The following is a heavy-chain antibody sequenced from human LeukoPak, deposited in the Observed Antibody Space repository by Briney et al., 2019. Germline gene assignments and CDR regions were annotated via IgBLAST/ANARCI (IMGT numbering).Heavy chain of an antibody. CDR2: IIPIFGTA. J-gene: IGHJ4*02. Sequence: VASVKVSCTASGGTFSSYAISWVRQAPGQGLEWMGGIIPIFGTANYAQKFQGRVTITADESTSTAYMELSSLRSEDTAVYYCARGGLYSGYDLNYWGQGTLVTVSS. CDR3: ARGGLYSGYDLNY. D-gene: IGHD5-12*01. CDR1: GGTFSSYA. V-gene: IGHV1-69*13.